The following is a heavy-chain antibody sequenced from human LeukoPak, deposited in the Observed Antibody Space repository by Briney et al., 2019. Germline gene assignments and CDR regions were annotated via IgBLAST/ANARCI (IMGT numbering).Heavy chain of an antibody. J-gene: IGHJ4*02. D-gene: IGHD3-10*01. CDR2: ISGSGGST. CDR3: AKDGGLWFGEADY. Sequence: GGSLRLSCAASGFTFSSYAMSWVRQAPGKGLEWVSAISGSGGSTYYADSVKGRFTISRDNSKNTLYLQMNSQRAEDTAVYYCAKDGGLWFGEADYWGQGTLVTVSS. V-gene: IGHV3-23*01. CDR1: GFTFSSYA.